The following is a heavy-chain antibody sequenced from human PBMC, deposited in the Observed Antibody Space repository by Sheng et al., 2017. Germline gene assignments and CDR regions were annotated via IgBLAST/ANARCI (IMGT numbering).Heavy chain of an antibody. CDR2: VYHSGST. J-gene: IGHJ4*02. Sequence: QVQLQQSGPGLVKPSETLSLTCIVSGDSISSGYYWGWVRQPPGKGLEWVGSVYHSGSTFYNPSLKSRVTISIDASKRQFSLKLNSVTAADTAVYYCARDQLGSMYYFDYWGQGTLVTVSS. CDR1: GDSISSGYY. CDR3: ARDQLGSMYYFDY. V-gene: IGHV4-38-2*02. D-gene: IGHD6-13*01.